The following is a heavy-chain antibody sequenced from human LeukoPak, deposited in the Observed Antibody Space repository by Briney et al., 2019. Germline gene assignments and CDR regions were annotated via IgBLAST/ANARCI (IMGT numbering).Heavy chain of an antibody. CDR3: ARDDDYGDSYWYFGL. D-gene: IGHD4-17*01. V-gene: IGHV3-48*02. CDR2: ISRSSSTI. CDR1: GFTFSSYY. J-gene: IGHJ2*01. Sequence: PGGSLRLSCAGSGFTFSSYYMIWVRQAPGKGLEWVSYISRSSSTICYADSVKGRFTISRDNAKNSLYLQMDSLRDEDTAVYYCARDDDYGDSYWYFGLWGRGTLVTVSS.